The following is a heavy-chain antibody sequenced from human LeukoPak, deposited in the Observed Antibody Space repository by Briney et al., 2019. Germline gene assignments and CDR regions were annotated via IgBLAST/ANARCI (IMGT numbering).Heavy chain of an antibody. V-gene: IGHV3-23*01. CDR3: AKDRHRWLFGIRGYYFDY. J-gene: IGHJ4*02. CDR1: GFTFSSYA. CDR2: ISGSGGST. Sequence: GGSLRLSCAASGFTFSSYAMSWVRQAPGKGLEWVSAISGSGGSTYYADSVKGRFTISRDNSKNTLYLQMNSLRAEDTALYYCAKDRHRWLFGIRGYYFDYWGQGTLVTVSS. D-gene: IGHD3-22*01.